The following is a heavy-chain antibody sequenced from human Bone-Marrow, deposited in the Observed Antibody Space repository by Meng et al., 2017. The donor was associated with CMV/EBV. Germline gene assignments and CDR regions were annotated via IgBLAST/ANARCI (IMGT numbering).Heavy chain of an antibody. CDR2: IYSAGST. CDR1: GFTVSSYY. D-gene: IGHD5-24*01. CDR3: ARDHSRDGYNSHYYGMDV. J-gene: IGHJ6*02. Sequence: GGSLRLSCAASGFTVSSYYITWVRQAPGKGLEWVSIIYSAGSTYYADSVRGRFTISRDNSKNTLYLQMNNLRAEDTAVYYCARDHSRDGYNSHYYGMDVWGQGTTVTVSS. V-gene: IGHV3-53*01.